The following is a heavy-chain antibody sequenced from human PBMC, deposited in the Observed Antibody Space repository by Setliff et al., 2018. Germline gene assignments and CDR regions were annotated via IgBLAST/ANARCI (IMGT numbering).Heavy chain of an antibody. V-gene: IGHV4-4*02. CDR2: IYHDGNT. Sequence: NPSETLSLTCAVSGVSVNSLTWWSWVRQSPGKGLEWIGHIYHDGNTKSYPSVHFNPSLKSRVTMSVDKSKNHFSLELTSVTAADTAVYYCARGGGGYHAASWGQGILVTVSS. CDR3: ARGGGGYHAAS. CDR1: GVSVNSLTW. J-gene: IGHJ5*02. D-gene: IGHD2-2*01.